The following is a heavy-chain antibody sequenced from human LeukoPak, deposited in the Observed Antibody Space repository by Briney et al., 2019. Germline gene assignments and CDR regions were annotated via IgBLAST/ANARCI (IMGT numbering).Heavy chain of an antibody. CDR3: ASQGIVGATRYFDY. Sequence: SVKASCKASGGTFSSYAISWVRQAPGQGLEWMGGIIPIFGTANYAQKFQGRVTITADESTSTAYMELSSLRSEDTAVYYCASQGIVGATRYFDYWGQGTLVTVSS. D-gene: IGHD1-26*01. CDR2: IIPIFGTA. J-gene: IGHJ4*02. CDR1: GGTFSSYA. V-gene: IGHV1-69*01.